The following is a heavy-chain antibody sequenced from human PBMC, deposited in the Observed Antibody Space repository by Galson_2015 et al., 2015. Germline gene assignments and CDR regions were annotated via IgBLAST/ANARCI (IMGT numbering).Heavy chain of an antibody. J-gene: IGHJ4*02. CDR1: GFTFSSYW. V-gene: IGHV3-7*01. CDR3: ASPRDHYDSSGYYGNFDY. Sequence: SLRLSCAASGFTFSSYWMSWVRQAPGKGLEWVANIKQDGSEKYYVDSVKGRFTISRDNAKNTLYLQMNSLRVEDTAVYYCASPRDHYDSSGYYGNFDYWGQGTLVTVSS. D-gene: IGHD3-22*01. CDR2: IKQDGSEK.